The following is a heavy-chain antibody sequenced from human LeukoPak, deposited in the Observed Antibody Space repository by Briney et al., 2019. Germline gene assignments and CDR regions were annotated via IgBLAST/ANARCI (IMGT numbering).Heavy chain of an antibody. CDR1: GFTFSDHY. CDR3: ARGQWGLDY. D-gene: IGHD1-26*01. V-gene: IGHV3-11*01. CDR2: ISPDGTTS. J-gene: IGHJ4*02. Sequence: GGSLRLSCAAAGFTFSDHYMTWIRQAPWKALEWVSYISPDGTTSYYADSLKGRFTVSRDNAKNSLYLQMNSLSAEDTAVYFCARGQWGLDYWGQGALVTVSS.